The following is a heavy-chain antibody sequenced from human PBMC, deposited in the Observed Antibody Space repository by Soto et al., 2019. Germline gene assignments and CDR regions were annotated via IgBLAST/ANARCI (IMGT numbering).Heavy chain of an antibody. V-gene: IGHV1-18*01. CDR1: GYTFTNYG. CDR2: INAYNGNT. D-gene: IGHD5-18*01. Sequence: QVQLVQSGAEVKKPGASVKVSCKASGYTFTNYGISWVRQAPGQGLEWMGWINAYNGNTKYARKLQGRGTMTTDTSTRTDYMELRSLVSEATAVYYCARDQAMARCDYWGQGTLVTVSS. CDR3: ARDQAMARCDY. J-gene: IGHJ4*02.